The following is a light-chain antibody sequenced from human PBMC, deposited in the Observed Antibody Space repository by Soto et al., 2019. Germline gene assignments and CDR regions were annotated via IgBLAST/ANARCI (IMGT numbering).Light chain of an antibody. Sequence: EILIAHFSATLPVSPGERATLFCRASQNGSTNLTRYQQKPGQAPRLLIYGASTRATGIPARFGGSGSGTEFTLTISSLQSEDFAVYYCQHYTNWRTFGQGTKVDIK. CDR1: QNGSTN. V-gene: IGKV3-15*01. CDR3: QHYTNWRT. J-gene: IGKJ1*01. CDR2: GAS.